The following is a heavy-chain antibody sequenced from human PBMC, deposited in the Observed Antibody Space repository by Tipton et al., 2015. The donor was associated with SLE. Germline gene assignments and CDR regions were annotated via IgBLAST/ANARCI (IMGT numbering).Heavy chain of an antibody. J-gene: IGHJ2*01. D-gene: IGHD1-7*01. CDR2: IYYSGST. Sequence: TLSLTCTVSGGSISSGGYYWSWIRQHPGKGLEWIGYIYYSGSTYYNPSLTSRVTISADTSKNQFSLRLTSVTAADTALYYCARVGITGTTWDWYFDLWGRGTLVTVSS. CDR3: ARVGITGTTWDWYFDL. CDR1: GGSISSGGYY. V-gene: IGHV4-31*03.